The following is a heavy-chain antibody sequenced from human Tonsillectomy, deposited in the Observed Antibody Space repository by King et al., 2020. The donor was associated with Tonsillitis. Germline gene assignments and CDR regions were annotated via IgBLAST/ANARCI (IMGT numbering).Heavy chain of an antibody. Sequence: QLQESGPGLVKPSETLSLTCTVSGGSISSSSYYWGWIRQPPGKGVGWIWRNYYSGGTYNNPSLKSRVTIYVDTSKNQFSLKLSSVTAADTAVYYCALAVAGNLDAFDIWGQGTMVTVSS. V-gene: IGHV4-39*01. CDR3: ALAVAGNLDAFDI. CDR1: GGSISSSSYY. CDR2: NYYSGGT. J-gene: IGHJ3*02. D-gene: IGHD6-19*01.